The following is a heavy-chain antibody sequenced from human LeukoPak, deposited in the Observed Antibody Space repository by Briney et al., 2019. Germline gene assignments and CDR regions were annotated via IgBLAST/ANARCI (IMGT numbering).Heavy chain of an antibody. CDR3: ARTPPPTSYYYYGMDV. CDR2: INSDGSST. V-gene: IGHV3-74*01. J-gene: IGHJ6*02. Sequence: GGSLRLSCAASGFTFSSYWMHWVRQAPGKGLVWVSRINSDGSSTSYADSVKGRFTISRDNAKNTLYLQMNSLRAEDTAVYYCARTPPPTSYYYYGMDVWGQGTTVTVSS. CDR1: GFTFSSYW. D-gene: IGHD1-1*01.